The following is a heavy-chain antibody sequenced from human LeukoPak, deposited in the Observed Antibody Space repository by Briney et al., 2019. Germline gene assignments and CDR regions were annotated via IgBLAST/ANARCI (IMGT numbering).Heavy chain of an antibody. D-gene: IGHD2-15*01. CDR2: FDPEDGET. CDR1: GYTLTELS. Sequence: ASVKVSCKVSGYTLTELSMHWVRQAPGKGLEWMGGFDPEDGETIYAQKFQGRVTITADKSTSTAYMELSSLRSEDTAVYYCARGGGTFDPWGQGTLVTVSS. J-gene: IGHJ5*02. CDR3: ARGGGTFDP. V-gene: IGHV1-24*01.